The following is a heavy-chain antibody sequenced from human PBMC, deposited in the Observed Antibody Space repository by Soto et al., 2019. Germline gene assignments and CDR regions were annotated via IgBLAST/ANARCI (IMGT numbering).Heavy chain of an antibody. Sequence: QVQLVQSGAEVKKPGASVKVSCKASGFTFTNYFFHRVRQAPRQGLEWMGIISPDAGSTNYVQSLQGRVTMTSDTSTSTVYMELSSLRSEDTAVYYCARGGGGGSSGFYYYYGMDVWGHGTTVTVSS. CDR2: ISPDAGST. V-gene: IGHV1-46*01. D-gene: IGHD6-25*01. CDR3: ARGGGGGSSGFYYYYGMDV. CDR1: GFTFTNYF. J-gene: IGHJ6*02.